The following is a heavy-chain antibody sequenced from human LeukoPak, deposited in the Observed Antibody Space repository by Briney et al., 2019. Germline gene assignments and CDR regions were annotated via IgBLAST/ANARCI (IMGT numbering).Heavy chain of an antibody. CDR3: ARGPVAIFGVVTLYFDL. J-gene: IGHJ2*01. CDR2: INAYNGNT. Sequence: GASVKVSCKASGYTFISYGISWVRRAPGQGLEWMGWINAYNGNTNYAQKFQGRVTMTTDTSTSTAYMELRSLRSDDTAVYYCARGPVAIFGVVTLYFDLWGRGTLVTVSS. CDR1: GYTFISYG. D-gene: IGHD3-3*01. V-gene: IGHV1-18*01.